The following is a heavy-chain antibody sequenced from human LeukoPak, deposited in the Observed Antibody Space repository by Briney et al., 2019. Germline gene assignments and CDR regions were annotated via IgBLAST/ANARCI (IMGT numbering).Heavy chain of an antibody. D-gene: IGHD3/OR15-3a*01. CDR2: ISSSSSTI. CDR3: ARVALDFWTPAFDY. V-gene: IGHV3-48*02. J-gene: IGHJ4*02. Sequence: GGSLRLSCAASGFTFSSYSMNWVRQAPGKGLGWVSYISSSSSTIYYADSVKGRFTISRDNAKNSLYLQMNSLRDEDTAVYYCARVALDFWTPAFDYWGQGTLVTVSS. CDR1: GFTFSSYS.